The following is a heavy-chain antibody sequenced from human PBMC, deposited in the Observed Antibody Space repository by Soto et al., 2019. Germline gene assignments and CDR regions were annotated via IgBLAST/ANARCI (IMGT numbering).Heavy chain of an antibody. D-gene: IGHD3-16*01. V-gene: IGHV3-30*18. CDR2: ISNDGTKE. CDR1: GFTFNNYG. J-gene: IGHJ4*02. Sequence: ESGGDVVQPGRSLRLSCAASGFTFNNYGMHCVRQAPGKGLEWVAIISNDGTKENYADSVEGRFTISRDNSKNTLHLQMNSLTPEDTAVYFCGKGCLGGGYFYFLAIWVQGTLVTVSS. CDR3: GKGCLGGGYFYFLAI.